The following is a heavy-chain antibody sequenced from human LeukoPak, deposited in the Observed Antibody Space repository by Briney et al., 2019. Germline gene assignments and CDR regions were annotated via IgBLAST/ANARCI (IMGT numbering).Heavy chain of an antibody. CDR1: GYTFTGYY. D-gene: IGHD6-6*01. CDR3: ARDQYSSSGYYMDV. CDR2: INPNSGGT. V-gene: IGHV1-2*02. J-gene: IGHJ6*03. Sequence: ASVKVSCKASGYTFTGYYMHWVRQAPGQGHEWMGWINPNSGGTNYAQKFQGRVTMTRDTSISTAYMELSRLRSDDTAVYYCARDQYSSSGYYMDVWGKGTTVTVSS.